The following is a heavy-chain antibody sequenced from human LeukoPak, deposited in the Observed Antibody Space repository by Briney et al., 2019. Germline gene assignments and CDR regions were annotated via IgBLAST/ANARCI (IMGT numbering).Heavy chain of an antibody. D-gene: IGHD1-26*01. J-gene: IGHJ4*02. Sequence: ASVKVSCKASGYTFTGCYMHWVRQAPGQGLEWMGGIIPIFGTANYAQKFQGRVTITTDESTSTAYMELSSLRSEDTAVYYCASSGSGSYPDYWGQGTLVTVSS. CDR2: IIPIFGTA. CDR1: GYTFTGCY. CDR3: ASSGSGSYPDY. V-gene: IGHV1-69*05.